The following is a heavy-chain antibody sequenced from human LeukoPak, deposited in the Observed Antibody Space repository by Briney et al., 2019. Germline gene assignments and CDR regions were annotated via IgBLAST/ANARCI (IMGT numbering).Heavy chain of an antibody. CDR3: ARPTYDSSDYEYFQH. V-gene: IGHV1-18*04. CDR2: ISAYNGNT. J-gene: IGHJ1*01. D-gene: IGHD3-22*01. CDR1: GYTFTGYY. Sequence: ASVKVSCKASGYTFTGYYMHWVRQAPGQGLEWMGWISAYNGNTNYAQKLQGRVTMTTDTSTSTAYMELRSLRSDDTAVYYCARPTYDSSDYEYFQHWGQGTLVTVSS.